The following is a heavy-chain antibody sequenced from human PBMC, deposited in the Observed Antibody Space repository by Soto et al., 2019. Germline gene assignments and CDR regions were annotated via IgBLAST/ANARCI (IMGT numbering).Heavy chain of an antibody. D-gene: IGHD3-10*01. J-gene: IGHJ4*02. V-gene: IGHV4-30-4*01. CDR3: ARAGFSYGHLLF. Sequence: SETLSLTCNVSGGPIKTGGYYWNWIRQPPGKGLEWIGYVFYSGATNYSPSLKSRAAISMDTSKNQFSLSLTSVTAADTAVYYCARAGFSYGHLLFWGQGIRVTVSS. CDR1: GGPIKTGGYY. CDR2: VFYSGAT.